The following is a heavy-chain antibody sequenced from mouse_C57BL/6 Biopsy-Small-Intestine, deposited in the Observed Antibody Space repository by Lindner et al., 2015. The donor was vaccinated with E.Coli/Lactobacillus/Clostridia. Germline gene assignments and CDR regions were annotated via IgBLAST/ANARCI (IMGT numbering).Heavy chain of an antibody. Sequence: SVKVSCKASGYTFNGYHMHWVRQAPGQGLEWIGRINPNSGGTNFAQKFQGRVTMTRDTSLTTFYMELRRLTSDDTAVYYCARDGSSLGDTDGFDVWGQGTMVTVSA. V-gene: IGHV1-18*01. CDR1: GYTFNGYH. D-gene: IGHD2-3*01. CDR2: INPNSGGT. CDR3: ARDGSSLGDTDGFDV. J-gene: IGHJ3*01.